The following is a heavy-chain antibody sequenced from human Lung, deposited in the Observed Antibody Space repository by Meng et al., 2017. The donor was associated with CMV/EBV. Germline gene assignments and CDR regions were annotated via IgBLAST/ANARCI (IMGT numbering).Heavy chain of an antibody. J-gene: IGHJ5*02. CDR3: ARASYGSGSPLGESWFDP. Sequence: AERQESGPGLVKPSQTLSLTCTVSGGSISSGGYYWSWIRQHPGKGLEWIGYIHSSGSTYYNPSLRSRLTISVDTSKNQFSLKLSSVTAADTAVYYCARASYGSGSPLGESWFDPWGQGTLVTVSS. CDR2: IHSSGST. CDR1: GGSISSGGYY. D-gene: IGHD3-10*01. V-gene: IGHV4-31*03.